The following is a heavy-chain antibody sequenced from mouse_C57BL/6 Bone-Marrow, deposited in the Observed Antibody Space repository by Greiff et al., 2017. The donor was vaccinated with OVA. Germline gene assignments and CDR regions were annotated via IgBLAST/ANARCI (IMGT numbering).Heavy chain of an antibody. D-gene: IGHD4-1*01. V-gene: IGHV2-9-1*01. CDR1: GFSLTSYA. CDR2: ICTGGGT. CDR3: ARSILGAY. Sequence: VQLQQSGPGLVAPSQSLSITCTVSGFSLTSYAISWVRQPPGTGLEWLGVICTGGGTNYTSALKSRLSISKDNSKSQVFLKMNSLQTDDTARYYCARSILGAYWGQGTLVTVSA. J-gene: IGHJ3*01.